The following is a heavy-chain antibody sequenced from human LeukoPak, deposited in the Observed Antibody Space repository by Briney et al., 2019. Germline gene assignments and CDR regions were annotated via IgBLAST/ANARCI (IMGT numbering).Heavy chain of an antibody. CDR2: INPNSGAT. V-gene: IGHV1-2*06. CDR3: AKSIEYCGADCYGYFDL. D-gene: IGHD2-21*02. CDR1: GYTFTGYY. J-gene: IGHJ2*01. Sequence: ASVKVSCKPSGYTFTGYYMHWVRQAPGQGLEWMGRINPNSGATNYAQKFQGRVTMTSDTSISTAYMELTTLRSDDTAVYYCAKSIEYCGADCYGYFDLWGRGTLVTVSS.